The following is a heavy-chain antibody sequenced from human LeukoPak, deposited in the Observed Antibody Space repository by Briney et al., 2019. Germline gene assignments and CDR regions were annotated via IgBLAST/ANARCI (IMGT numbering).Heavy chain of an antibody. J-gene: IGHJ4*02. D-gene: IGHD6-19*01. Sequence: SETLSLTCTVSGGSISSYYWSWIRQPPGKGLEWIGYIYYSGSTNYNPSLKSRVTISVDTSKNQFSLKLSSVTAADTAVYYCARHSSGWYFYYWGQGTLVTVSS. CDR3: ARHSSGWYFYY. CDR1: GGSISSYY. CDR2: IYYSGST. V-gene: IGHV4-59*08.